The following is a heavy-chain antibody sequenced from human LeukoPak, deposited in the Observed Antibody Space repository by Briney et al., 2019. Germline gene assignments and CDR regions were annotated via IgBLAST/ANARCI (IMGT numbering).Heavy chain of an antibody. J-gene: IGHJ4*02. CDR1: GFTFSSYA. V-gene: IGHV3-23*01. CDR2: VSGSGGST. CDR3: AKARLLWFGEPRNYFDY. Sequence: GGSLRLSCAASGFTFSSYAMSWVRQAPGKGLEWVSAVSGSGGSTYYADSVKGRFTISRDNSKNTLYLQMNSLRAEDTAVYYCAKARLLWFGEPRNYFDYWGQGTLVTVSS. D-gene: IGHD3-10*01.